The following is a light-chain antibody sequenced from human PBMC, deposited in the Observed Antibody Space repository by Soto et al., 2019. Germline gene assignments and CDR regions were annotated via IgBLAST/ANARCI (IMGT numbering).Light chain of an antibody. CDR3: AGWDGSLSGWV. V-gene: IGLV1-47*01. J-gene: IGLJ3*02. CDR2: RNT. Sequence: QSVLTQPPSASGTPGQRVTISCSGSISNMGRNYVYWYQQLPGTAPKLLISRNTQRSSWGPDRFSGAKSGTSASLAISGRRSDDEADDYCAGWDGSLSGWVFGGGTKLTVL. CDR1: ISNMGRNY.